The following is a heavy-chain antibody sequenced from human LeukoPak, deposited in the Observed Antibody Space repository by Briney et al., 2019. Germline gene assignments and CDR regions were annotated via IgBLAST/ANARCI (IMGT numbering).Heavy chain of an antibody. CDR1: VLTLSSYW. D-gene: IGHD3-10*01. J-gene: IGHJ6*04. Sequence: GRSLRLSRAVSVLTLSSYWMSCVRQAPGKGLEGGTNIKQDGREKYPVESVKGRFKISRDNAKNSLYLQMDSLRAEDTVVYYCARESGVWFGELFSPLYYYYGMDVWGKGTTVTVSS. V-gene: IGHV3-7*03. CDR2: IKQDGREK. CDR3: ARESGVWFGELFSPLYYYYGMDV.